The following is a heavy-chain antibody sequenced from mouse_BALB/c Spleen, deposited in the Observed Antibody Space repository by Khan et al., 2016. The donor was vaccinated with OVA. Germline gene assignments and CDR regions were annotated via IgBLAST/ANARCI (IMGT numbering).Heavy chain of an antibody. CDR3: ARGFPWFAY. V-gene: IGHV1-9*01. CDR2: ILPGSGLT. Sequence: VQLQQSGAELMKPGASVKISCKATGYTFRNYWIEWVKQRPGHGLEWIGEILPGSGLTNYNEKFKGKATFTADTSSNTAYMQLSSLTSEDSAVYYCARGFPWFAYGGQGTLVTVSA. CDR1: GYTFRNYW. J-gene: IGHJ3*01.